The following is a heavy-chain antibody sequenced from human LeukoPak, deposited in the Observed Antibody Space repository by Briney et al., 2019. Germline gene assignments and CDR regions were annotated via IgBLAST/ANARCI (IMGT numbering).Heavy chain of an antibody. J-gene: IGHJ4*02. Sequence: GRSLRLSCAASGFTFSNYGIHWVRQAPGKGLEWVAVISHDGSNKYYGDSVKGRFTISRDNSKNTLFLQMNSLRAEDTAVYYCAAPYDFWSGYNYWGQGTLVTVSS. V-gene: IGHV3-30*03. CDR2: ISHDGSNK. CDR1: GFTFSNYG. CDR3: AAPYDFWSGYNY. D-gene: IGHD3-3*01.